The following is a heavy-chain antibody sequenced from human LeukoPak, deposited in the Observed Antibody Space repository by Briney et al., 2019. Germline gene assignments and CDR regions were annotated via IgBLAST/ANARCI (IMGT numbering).Heavy chain of an antibody. CDR3: ARDQYDYVWGSYRSPPDY. Sequence: GGSLRLSCAASGFTFSSYGMHWVRQAPGKGLEWVAFIRYDGSNKYYADSVKGRFTISRDNSKNTLYLQMNSLRAEDTAVYYCARDQYDYVWGSYRSPPDYWGQGTLVTVSS. V-gene: IGHV3-30*02. CDR1: GFTFSSYG. CDR2: IRYDGSNK. D-gene: IGHD3-16*02. J-gene: IGHJ4*02.